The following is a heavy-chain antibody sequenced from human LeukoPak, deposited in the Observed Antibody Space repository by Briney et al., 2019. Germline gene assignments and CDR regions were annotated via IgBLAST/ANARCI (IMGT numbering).Heavy chain of an antibody. CDR3: ARDQLDDFWSGYPDY. V-gene: IGHV3-7*01. J-gene: IGHJ4*02. CDR1: GFTFGITW. D-gene: IGHD3-3*01. CDR2: IKQDGSEK. Sequence: PGGSLRLSCAASGFTFGITWMSWVRQAPGKGLEWVANIKQDGSEKYYVDSVKGRFTISRDNAKNSLYLQMNSLRAEDTAVYYCARDQLDDFWSGYPDYWGQGTLVTVSS.